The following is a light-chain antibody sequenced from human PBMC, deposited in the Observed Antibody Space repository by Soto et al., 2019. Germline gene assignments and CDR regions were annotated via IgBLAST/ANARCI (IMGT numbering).Light chain of an antibody. CDR1: QSISSW. Sequence: DIQMTHSLSTLSASVGDRVTITCRASQSISSWLAWYQQKPGKAPNLLIYKASSLESGVPSRFSGSGSGTEFTLTISSLQPDDFATYYCQQYNSYARTVGQGTKVDSK. J-gene: IGKJ1*01. CDR2: KAS. V-gene: IGKV1-5*03. CDR3: QQYNSYART.